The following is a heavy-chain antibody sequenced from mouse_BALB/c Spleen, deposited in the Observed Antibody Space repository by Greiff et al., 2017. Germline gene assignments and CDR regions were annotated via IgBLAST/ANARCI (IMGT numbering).Heavy chain of an antibody. J-gene: IGHJ4*01. CDR3: ARDLLLPYYAMDY. D-gene: IGHD1-1*01. V-gene: IGHV1-4*02. Sequence: LEESAAELARPGASVKMSCKASGYTFTSYTMHWVKQRPGQGLEWIGYINPSSGYTEYNQKFKDKTTLTADKSSSTAYMQLSSLTSEDSAVYYCARDLLLPYYAMDYWGQGTSVTVSS. CDR2: INPSSGYT. CDR1: GYTFTSYT.